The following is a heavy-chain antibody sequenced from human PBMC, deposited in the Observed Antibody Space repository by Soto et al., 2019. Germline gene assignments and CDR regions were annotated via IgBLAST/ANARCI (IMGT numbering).Heavy chain of an antibody. J-gene: IGHJ4*02. CDR1: GYMFTGYY. CDR2: IRPNSGGT. D-gene: IGHD3-22*01. Sequence: ASVKVSCKASGYMFTGYYMNWVRQAPGQGLEWMGWIRPNSGGTAYAQKFQDRVTMTSDTSIGTAYMELSGLRADDTALYYCARVSAHPDYDGTYYLDYWGQGTLVTVSS. CDR3: ARVSAHPDYDGTYYLDY. V-gene: IGHV1-2*02.